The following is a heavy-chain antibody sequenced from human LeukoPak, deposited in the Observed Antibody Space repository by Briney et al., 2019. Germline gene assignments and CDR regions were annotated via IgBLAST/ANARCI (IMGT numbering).Heavy chain of an antibody. D-gene: IGHD3-22*01. CDR1: GYSISSGYY. Sequence: SETLSLTCTVSGYSISSGYYWGWIRQPPGKGLAWIGSIYHSGSTYYNPSLKSRVTISVDTSKNQFSLKLSSVTAADTAVYYCARLTYYYDSSGFSGHFDYWGQGTLVTVSS. CDR2: IYHSGST. J-gene: IGHJ4*02. V-gene: IGHV4-38-2*02. CDR3: ARLTYYYDSSGFSGHFDY.